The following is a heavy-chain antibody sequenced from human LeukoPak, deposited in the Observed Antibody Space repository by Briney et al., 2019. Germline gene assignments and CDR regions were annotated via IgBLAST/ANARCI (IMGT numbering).Heavy chain of an antibody. CDR1: GFTFSSSS. Sequence: GGSLRLSCAASGFTFSSSSMNWVRQAPEKGLEWVSYISTSGGTIYYANSVKGRFTISRDNAKNSLYLQMDSLRAEDTAVYYCARHIPFDCWGQGTLVTVSS. CDR2: ISTSGGTI. CDR3: ARHIPFDC. J-gene: IGHJ4*02. V-gene: IGHV3-48*01. D-gene: IGHD2-21*01.